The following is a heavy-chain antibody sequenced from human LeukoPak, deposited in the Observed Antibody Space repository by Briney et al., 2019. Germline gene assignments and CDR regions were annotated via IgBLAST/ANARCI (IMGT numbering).Heavy chain of an antibody. CDR2: ISYDGSNE. CDR1: GFTFSSYV. D-gene: IGHD3-10*01. Sequence: GGSLRPSCAASGFTFSSYVMHWVRQAPGKGLEWVAIISYDGSNEYYADSVKGRFTTSRDNAKNSLYLQMNSLRAEDTAVYYCVRQYYYGSGSYLWAPDYWGQGTLVTVSS. CDR3: VRQYYYGSGSYLWAPDY. V-gene: IGHV3-30*04. J-gene: IGHJ4*02.